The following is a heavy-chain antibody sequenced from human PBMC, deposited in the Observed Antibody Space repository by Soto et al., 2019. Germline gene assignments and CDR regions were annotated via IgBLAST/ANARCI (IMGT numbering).Heavy chain of an antibody. D-gene: IGHD6-13*01. CDR1: GFTFRDYY. J-gene: IGHJ5*02. CDR3: ARFGGSSWYTNSFYP. Sequence: QVQLVESGGGLVKPGGSLRLSCAAAGFTFRDYYMSWIRKAPGKGLEWVSYISRSSSYTNYADSGKGRFTISRDNAKNSPYLQMNGVRAEDTAVYCCARFGGSSWYTNSFYPWGQGTLVNVSS. V-gene: IGHV3-11*05. CDR2: ISRSSSYT.